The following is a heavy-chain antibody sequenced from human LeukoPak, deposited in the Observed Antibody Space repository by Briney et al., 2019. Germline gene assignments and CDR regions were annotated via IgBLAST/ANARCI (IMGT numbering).Heavy chain of an antibody. Sequence: GGSLRLSCAASGFIFRNAWMSWVRQAPGKGLEWVGFIKSKTERGTTDYAALVKDRFSISRDDSKSTLYLQMNSLRDEDTAVYYCARVFHYYDSRTDYWGQGTLVTVSS. CDR2: IKSKTERGTT. J-gene: IGHJ4*02. D-gene: IGHD3-22*01. CDR3: ARVFHYYDSRTDY. V-gene: IGHV3-15*01. CDR1: GFIFRNAW.